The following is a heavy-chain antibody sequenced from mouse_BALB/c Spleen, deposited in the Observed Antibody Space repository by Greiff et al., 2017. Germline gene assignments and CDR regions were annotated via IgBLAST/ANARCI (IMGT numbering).Heavy chain of an antibody. CDR1: GYSITSYYA. CDR3: ARAYYRYVDYAMDY. J-gene: IGHJ4*01. D-gene: IGHD2-14*01. V-gene: IGHV3-2*02. Sequence: EVQLQESGPGLVKPSQSLSLTCTVTGYSITSYYAWNWIRQFPGNKLEWMGYISYSGSTSYNPSLKSRISITRDTSTNQFFLQLNSVTTEDTATDYCARAYYRYVDYAMDYWGQGTSVTVSS. CDR2: ISYSGST.